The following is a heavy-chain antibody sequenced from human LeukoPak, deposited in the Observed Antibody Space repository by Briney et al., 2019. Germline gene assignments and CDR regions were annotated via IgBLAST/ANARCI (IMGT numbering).Heavy chain of an antibody. CDR3: ASGSGSYRTTYYYMDV. CDR1: GFTVSSNC. CDR2: IYSGGST. Sequence: GGSLRLSCVASGFTVSSNCMSWVRQAPGKGLEWVSVIYSGGSTYYADSVKGRFTISRDNSKNTLYLQMNSLRAEDTAVYYCASGSGSYRTTYYYMDVWGTGTTVTVSS. D-gene: IGHD3-10*01. V-gene: IGHV3-53*01. J-gene: IGHJ6*03.